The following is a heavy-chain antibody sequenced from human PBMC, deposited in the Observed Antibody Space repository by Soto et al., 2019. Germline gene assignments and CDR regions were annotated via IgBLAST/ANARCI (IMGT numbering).Heavy chain of an antibody. D-gene: IGHD6-13*01. Sequence: QVQLVESGGGVVQPGKSLRLSCEASGFAFSSYGMHWVRQAPGKGLEWVAVIWYDGSNEHYADSVKGRFTISSDNSKNPLYLQMNSLRPEDTAVYYCARVGPEAGIFLEYWGQGTLVTVSS. CDR3: ARVGPEAGIFLEY. J-gene: IGHJ4*02. CDR2: IWYDGSNE. V-gene: IGHV3-33*01. CDR1: GFAFSSYG.